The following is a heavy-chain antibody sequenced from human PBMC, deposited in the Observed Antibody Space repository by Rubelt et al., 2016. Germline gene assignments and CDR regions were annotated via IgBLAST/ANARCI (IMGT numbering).Heavy chain of an antibody. Sequence: QVQLVQSGAEVKKPGASVKVSCKASGYTFTSYGISWVRQAPGKGIEWIGWISAYNGKTNDARRGQGEVTMTTERSRGAAYSGLRSLRADDTAGDCARVHSSSARDYWGQGTLVTVSS. V-gene: IGHV1-18*01. CDR3: ARVHSSSARDY. J-gene: IGHJ4*02. D-gene: IGHD6-6*01. CDR2: ISAYNGKT. CDR1: GYTFTSYG.